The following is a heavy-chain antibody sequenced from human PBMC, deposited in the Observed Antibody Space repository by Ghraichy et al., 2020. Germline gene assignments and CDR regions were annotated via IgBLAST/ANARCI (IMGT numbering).Heavy chain of an antibody. J-gene: IGHJ4*02. V-gene: IGHV3-74*01. Sequence: GGSLRLSCEASGFTFSSYWMHWVRQAPGKGLVWVSQINGDASSTHYADFVKGRFSISRDNAKNTLYLQMNSLRAEDTAVYYCAREPFTAPAYWGQGTLVTVSS. CDR3: AREPFTAPAY. D-gene: IGHD2-21*02. CDR2: INGDASST. CDR1: GFTFSSYW.